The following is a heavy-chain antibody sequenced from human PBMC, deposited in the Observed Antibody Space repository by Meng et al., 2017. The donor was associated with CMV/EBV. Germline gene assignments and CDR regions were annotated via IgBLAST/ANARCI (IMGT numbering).Heavy chain of an antibody. V-gene: IGHV1-69*06. CDR3: ARGPGRGGNRYNWNYESAYDY. J-gene: IGHJ4*02. Sequence: YAITSGRRAPGHGLRWMGGVIPFFGTAAYAQTFQARVTITADKSPSTAYMELSSLRSEDTAVYYCARGPGRGGNRYNWNYESAYDYWGQGTLVTVSS. CDR2: VIPFFGTA. CDR1: YA. D-gene: IGHD1-7*01.